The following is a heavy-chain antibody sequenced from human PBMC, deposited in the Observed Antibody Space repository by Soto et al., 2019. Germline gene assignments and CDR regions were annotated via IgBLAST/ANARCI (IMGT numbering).Heavy chain of an antibody. CDR2: ISAGGDRT. CDR1: GFTFSHYP. J-gene: IGHJ4*02. D-gene: IGHD3-10*01. V-gene: IGHV3-23*01. Sequence: EVQVSESGGGLVQPGGSLRLSCATSGFTFSHYPMNWVRQAPGKGLEWVSGISAGGDRTYYADSVKGRFTIFRDKSKNSVSLQMNSLRGEDTAVYYCASRVWGQGTLVTVSS. CDR3: ASRV.